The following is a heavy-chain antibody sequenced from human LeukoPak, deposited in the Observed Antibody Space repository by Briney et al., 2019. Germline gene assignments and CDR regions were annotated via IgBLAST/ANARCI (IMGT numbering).Heavy chain of an antibody. CDR3: AREGVWRQQLVDYYYGMDV. J-gene: IGHJ6*02. Sequence: GGSLRLSCAASGFTFSSYWMHWVRQAPGRGLVWVSRINSDGSSTSYADSVKGRFTISRDNAKNTLYLQMNSLRAEDTAVYYCAREGVWRQQLVDYYYGMDVWGQGTTVTVSS. D-gene: IGHD6-13*01. CDR2: INSDGSST. V-gene: IGHV3-74*01. CDR1: GFTFSSYW.